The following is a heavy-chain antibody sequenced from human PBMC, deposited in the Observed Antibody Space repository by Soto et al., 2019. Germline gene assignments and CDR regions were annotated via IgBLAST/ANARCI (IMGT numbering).Heavy chain of an antibody. D-gene: IGHD3-16*02. Sequence: EVQLVESGGGLVKPGGSLRLSCAASGFTFSSYSMNWVRQAPGKGLEWVSSISSSSSYIYYADSVKGRFTISRDNAKNPLYLQMNSLRAEDTAVYYCARDDSYIWGSYRYTDEGYFDYWGQGTLVTVSS. CDR1: GFTFSSYS. J-gene: IGHJ4*02. CDR3: ARDDSYIWGSYRYTDEGYFDY. CDR2: ISSSSSYI. V-gene: IGHV3-21*01.